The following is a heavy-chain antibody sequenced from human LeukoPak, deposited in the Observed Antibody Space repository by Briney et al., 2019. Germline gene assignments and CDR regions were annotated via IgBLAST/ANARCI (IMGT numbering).Heavy chain of an antibody. CDR1: GGSISSYY. CDR2: IYYSGST. J-gene: IGHJ3*02. D-gene: IGHD1-14*01. CDR3: ARVEILGGWPGAFDI. V-gene: IGHV4-59*01. Sequence: PSETLSLTCTVSGGSISSYYWSWIRQPPGKGLEWIGYIYYSGSTNYNPSLKSRVTISVDTSKNQFSLKLSSVTAADTAVYYCARVEILGGWPGAFDIWGQGTMFTVSS.